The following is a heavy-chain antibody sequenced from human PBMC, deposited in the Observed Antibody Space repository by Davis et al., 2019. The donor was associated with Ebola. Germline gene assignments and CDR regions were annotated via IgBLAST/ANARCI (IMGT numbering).Heavy chain of an antibody. CDR3: AFVGVNTKGDAEDI. CDR2: IYYSGST. D-gene: IGHD1-26*01. Sequence: MPGGSLRLSCTVSGGSISSYYWSWIRQPPGKGLEWIGYIYYSGSTNYNASLKSRVTISVDTSKNQFSLKLSSVTAADTAVYYCAFVGVNTKGDAEDIWGRGTTVIVSS. J-gene: IGHJ3*02. V-gene: IGHV4-59*12. CDR1: GGSISSYY.